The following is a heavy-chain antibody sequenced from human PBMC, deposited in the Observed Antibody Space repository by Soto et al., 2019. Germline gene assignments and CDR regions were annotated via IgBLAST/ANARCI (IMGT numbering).Heavy chain of an antibody. CDR2: ISNSGSTI. V-gene: IGHV3-11*01. J-gene: IGHJ4*02. CDR3: ARRNMFDC. Sequence: PGGFLRHSCAASEFTFGDYYMSRIRKAPGKGLEWVSYISNSGSTIYYADSVKGRFTISRDNAKNSLYLQMNSLRAEDTAVYYCARRNMFDCWGQGTLVTVSS. CDR1: EFTFGDYY.